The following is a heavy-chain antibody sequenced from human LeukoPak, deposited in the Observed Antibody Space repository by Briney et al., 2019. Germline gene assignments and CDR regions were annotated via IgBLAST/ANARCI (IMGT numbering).Heavy chain of an antibody. CDR2: IKEGGSEK. CDR1: GFTFTNYW. J-gene: IGHJ4*02. Sequence: GGFLRLSCAASGFTFTNYWMSWVRQAPGKGLEWVASIKEGGSEKYYEDSVKGRFTISRDNAKNSVYLQMNSLRTEDTAVYYCARGPHWGQGTLVTVSS. V-gene: IGHV3-7*01. CDR3: ARGPH.